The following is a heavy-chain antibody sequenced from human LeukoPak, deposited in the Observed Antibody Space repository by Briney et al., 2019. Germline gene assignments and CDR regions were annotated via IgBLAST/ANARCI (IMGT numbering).Heavy chain of an antibody. CDR3: ARDGEYSSLHYYYYMDV. CDR1: GFTFSSYW. J-gene: IGHJ6*03. V-gene: IGHV3-7*01. CDR2: IKQDGSEK. Sequence: PGGSLRLSCAASGFTFSSYWMSWVRQAPGKGLEWVANIKQDGSEKYYVDSVKGRFTISRDNAKNSLYLQMNSLRAEDTAVYYCARDGEYSSLHYYYYMDVWGKGTTVTVSS. D-gene: IGHD6-6*01.